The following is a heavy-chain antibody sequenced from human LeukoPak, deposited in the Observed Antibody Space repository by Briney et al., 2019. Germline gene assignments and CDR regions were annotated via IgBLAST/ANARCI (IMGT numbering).Heavy chain of an antibody. Sequence: RSGGSLRLSCAASGFTFNTYAMNWVRQAPGKGLEWVSSISGSGSHTYYADSVQGRFTVSRDNSKNTVNLHLNTVRAEDTAVYYCAKERVTSGMMEGVLHMWGQGTTVSVSS. CDR3: AKERVTSGMMEGVLHM. CDR2: ISGSGSHT. V-gene: IGHV3-23*01. CDR1: GFTFNTYA. J-gene: IGHJ3*02. D-gene: IGHD4-11*01.